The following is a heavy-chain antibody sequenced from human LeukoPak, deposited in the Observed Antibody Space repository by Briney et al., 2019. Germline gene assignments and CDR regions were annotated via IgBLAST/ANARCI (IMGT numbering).Heavy chain of an antibody. Sequence: EASVKVSCKASGYSFTGYYMHWVRQAPGQGLEWMGGIIPIFGTANYAQKFQGRVTITADESTSTAYMELSSLRSEDTAVYYCAGEVVSGRRYWSSTSCFPPYYYYGMDVWGQGTTVTVSS. CDR1: GYSFTGYY. D-gene: IGHD2-2*01. CDR2: IIPIFGTA. CDR3: AGEVVSGRRYWSSTSCFPPYYYYGMDV. V-gene: IGHV1-69*13. J-gene: IGHJ6*02.